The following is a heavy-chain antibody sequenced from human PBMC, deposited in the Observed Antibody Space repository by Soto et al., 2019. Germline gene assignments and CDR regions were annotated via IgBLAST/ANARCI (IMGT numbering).Heavy chain of an antibody. D-gene: IGHD5-18*01. V-gene: IGHV3-30*18. CDR3: AKDLYSYGHRGYYYGRDV. J-gene: IGHJ6*02. CDR2: ISYDGSNK. Sequence: QVQLVESGGGVVQPGRSLRLSCAGSGFTFSSYGMHWVRQAPGKGLEWVAVISYDGSNKYYADSVKGRFTISRDNSKNTLYLQMNSLRSEDTAVYYCAKDLYSYGHRGYYYGRDVWGQGTTVTVSS. CDR1: GFTFSSYG.